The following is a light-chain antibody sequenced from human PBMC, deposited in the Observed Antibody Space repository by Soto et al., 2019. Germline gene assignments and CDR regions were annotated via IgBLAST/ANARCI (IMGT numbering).Light chain of an antibody. CDR3: QQYKDWPTT. J-gene: IGKJ1*01. Sequence: EIVMTQSPATLSVSPGERATLSCRASQSVSDNLAWYQQKPGQAPRLLIYGASTRATGIPARFSGSGSGTDFTLTITSLQSEDFGVYFCQQYKDWPTTFGQGTKVDIK. V-gene: IGKV3D-15*01. CDR2: GAS. CDR1: QSVSDN.